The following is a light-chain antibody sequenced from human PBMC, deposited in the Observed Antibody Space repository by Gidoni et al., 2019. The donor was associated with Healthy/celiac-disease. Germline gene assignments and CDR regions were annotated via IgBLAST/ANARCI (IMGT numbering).Light chain of an antibody. Sequence: QSALTKPVSVSASLGQSITISCTGTSSDVCGYNYVSWYQQTPGKAPKLMIYDVNNRPSGVSNRFSGSKSGNTASLTISGLQAEDEADYDCSSYTSSITVVFGGGTKLTVL. J-gene: IGLJ2*01. V-gene: IGLV2-14*01. CDR1: SSDVCGYNY. CDR2: DVN. CDR3: SSYTSSITVV.